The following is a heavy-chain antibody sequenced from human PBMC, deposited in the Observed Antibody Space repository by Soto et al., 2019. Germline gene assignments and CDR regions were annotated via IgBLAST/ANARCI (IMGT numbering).Heavy chain of an antibody. Sequence: PSETLSLTCAVYGGSFSGYYWSWIRQPPGKGLEWIGEINHSGSTNYNPSLKSQVTISVDTSKNQFSLKLSSVTAADTAVYYCARGVTILGGYYYGMDVWGQGTTVTVSS. CDR1: GGSFSGYY. CDR3: ARGVTILGGYYYGMDV. V-gene: IGHV4-34*01. J-gene: IGHJ6*02. D-gene: IGHD3-3*01. CDR2: INHSGST.